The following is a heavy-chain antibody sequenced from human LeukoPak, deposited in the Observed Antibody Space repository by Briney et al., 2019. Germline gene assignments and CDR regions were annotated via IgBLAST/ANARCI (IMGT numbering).Heavy chain of an antibody. CDR1: RYTFTGYY. CDR2: INPNTGGT. D-gene: IGHD3-10*01. CDR3: ARDSGYGSGSDNNRFDP. J-gene: IGHJ5*02. Sequence: ASVKVSCKASRYTFTGYYVHWVRQAPGQGLEWMGWINPNTGGTNYAQKFQGWVTMTRDTSITTAYMELNRLRSDDTAVYYCARDSGYGSGSDNNRFDPWGQGTLVTVSS. V-gene: IGHV1-2*04.